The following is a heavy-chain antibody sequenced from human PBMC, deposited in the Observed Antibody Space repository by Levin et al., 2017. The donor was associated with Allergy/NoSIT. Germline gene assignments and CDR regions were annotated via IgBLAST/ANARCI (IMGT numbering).Heavy chain of an antibody. Sequence: PSETLSLTCAVYGGSFSGYYWSWIRQPPGKGLEWIGEINHSGSTNYNQSLKSRVTISVDTSKNQFSLKLSSVTAADTAVYYCARGERDSGTVVYMDVWGKGTTVTVSS. D-gene: IGHD1-1*01. V-gene: IGHV4-34*01. CDR1: GGSFSGYY. CDR2: INHSGST. J-gene: IGHJ6*03. CDR3: ARGERDSGTVVYMDV.